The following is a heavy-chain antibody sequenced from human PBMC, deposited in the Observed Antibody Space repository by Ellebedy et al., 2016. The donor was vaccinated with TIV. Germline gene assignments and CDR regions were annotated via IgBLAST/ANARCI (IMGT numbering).Heavy chain of an antibody. V-gene: IGHV1-18*01. CDR2: ISANNDTT. CDR3: ATVKNFGDFGAAFDI. D-gene: IGHD4-17*01. J-gene: IGHJ3*02. CDR1: SYTFSRSG. Sequence: AASVKVSCKASSYTFSRSGFSWVRQAPGQGLEWMGWISANNDTTNCAQNLQGRVTMTTDTSTNTAYMELRSLRSDDTAGYYCATVKNFGDFGAAFDIWGPGTMVTVSS.